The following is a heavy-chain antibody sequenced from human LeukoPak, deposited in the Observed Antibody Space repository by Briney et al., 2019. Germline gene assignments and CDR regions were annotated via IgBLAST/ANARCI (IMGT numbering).Heavy chain of an antibody. Sequence: ASVKVSCKASGGTFSSYAISWVRQAPGQGLEWMGGIIPIFGTANYAQKFQGRVTITADKSTSTAYMELSSLGSEDTAVYYCARGGHLDGGYSGYGPYYYYYYMDVWGKGTTVTVSS. CDR1: GGTFSSYA. CDR2: IIPIFGTA. J-gene: IGHJ6*03. D-gene: IGHD5-12*01. V-gene: IGHV1-69*06. CDR3: ARGGHLDGGYSGYGPYYYYYYMDV.